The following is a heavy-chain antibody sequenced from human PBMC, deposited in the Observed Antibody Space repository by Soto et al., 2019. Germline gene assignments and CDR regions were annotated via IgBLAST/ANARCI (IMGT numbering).Heavy chain of an antibody. V-gene: IGHV3-23*01. D-gene: IGHD6-19*01. Sequence: EVQLLESGGGLVQPGGSLRLSCAASGFTFSTYARNWVRQAPGKGLEWVSGISGSGDSTYYADCVKGRFTVSRDNSKNKREPEMNSLRGEDTAGFYCAKARNSGLRFDYWGQGNLVTVSS. CDR3: AKARNSGLRFDY. CDR2: ISGSGDST. J-gene: IGHJ4*02. CDR1: GFTFSTYA.